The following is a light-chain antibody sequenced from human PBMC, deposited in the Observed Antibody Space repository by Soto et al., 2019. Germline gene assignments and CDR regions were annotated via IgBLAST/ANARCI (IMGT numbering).Light chain of an antibody. CDR1: QSIRSNY. J-gene: IGKJ1*01. CDR3: QQYGSSPRT. V-gene: IGKV3-20*01. CDR2: GAS. Sequence: EIVLTQSPGTLSMSPGERATLSCRASQSIRSNYLAWYQQKPGQAPRLLIYGASSRATGIPDRFSGSGSGTEFTLTISRLEAEDFAVYYCQQYGSSPRTFGQGTKLEFK.